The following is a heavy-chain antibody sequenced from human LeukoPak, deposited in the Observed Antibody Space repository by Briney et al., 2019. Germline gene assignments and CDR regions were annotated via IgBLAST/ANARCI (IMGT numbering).Heavy chain of an antibody. CDR2: IYPGGSDT. CDR3: ARAASGTARFDF. V-gene: IGHV5-51*01. Sequence: GESLKISCKVSGYIFTSYYIGWVRQMPGKGRQWMGVIYPGGSDTRYSPSFQGQVTISADKSISTAYLQWSSLKASDTAIYYCARAASGTARFDFWGQGTLVTVSS. J-gene: IGHJ4*02. CDR1: GYIFTSYY. D-gene: IGHD6-13*01.